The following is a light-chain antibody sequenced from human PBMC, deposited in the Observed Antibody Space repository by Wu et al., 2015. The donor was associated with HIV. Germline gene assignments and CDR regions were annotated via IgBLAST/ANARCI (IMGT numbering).Light chain of an antibody. J-gene: IGKJ2*01. CDR2: GAS. CDR1: QSVNSN. V-gene: IGKV3-20*01. CDR3: QQYATSPHT. Sequence: VMTQSPAALSMSPGERATLSCRASQSVNSNLAWYQQKPGQAPRLLIYGASRRASGTPDRLSGSGSGADFTLTISRLDPEDSAVYYCQQYATSPHTFGQGTKLEI.